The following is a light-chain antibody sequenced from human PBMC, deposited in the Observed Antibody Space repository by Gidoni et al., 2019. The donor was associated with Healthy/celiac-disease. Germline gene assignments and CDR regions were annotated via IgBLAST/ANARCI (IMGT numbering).Light chain of an antibody. V-gene: IGKV3-11*01. CDR3: QQRSTPIT. CDR1: QSVSSY. CDR2: DAS. J-gene: IGKJ5*01. Sequence: EIVLTQSPATLSLSPGERATLSCRASQSVSSYLAWYQQKPGQAPRLLIYDASNRATGIPAMFSGSGSGTDFTLTISSLEPEDFAVYYCQQRSTPITFGQGTRLEIK.